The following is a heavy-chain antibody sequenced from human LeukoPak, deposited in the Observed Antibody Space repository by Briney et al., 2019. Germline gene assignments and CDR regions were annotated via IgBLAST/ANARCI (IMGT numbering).Heavy chain of an antibody. CDR3: ARALGYCSGGSCYQPDY. V-gene: IGHV4-61*02. Sequence: PSQTLSLTCTVSGGSISSGTYYWSWIRQPAGKGLEWIGRIYTSGSTNYNPSLGSRVTISIDTSKNQFSLKLSSVTAADTAVYYCARALGYCSGGSCYQPDYWGQGTLVTVSS. CDR2: IYTSGST. D-gene: IGHD2-15*01. J-gene: IGHJ4*02. CDR1: GGSISSGTYY.